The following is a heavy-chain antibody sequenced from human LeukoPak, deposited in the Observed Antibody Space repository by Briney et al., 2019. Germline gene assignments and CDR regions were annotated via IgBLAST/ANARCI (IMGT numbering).Heavy chain of an antibody. CDR1: GYTFTGYY. J-gene: IGHJ4*02. CDR3: ARDFRRIVATTNYYFDY. D-gene: IGHD5-12*01. CDR2: INPNSGGT. V-gene: IGHV1-2*02. Sequence: ASEKVSCKASGYTFTGYYMHWVRQAPGQGLEWMGWINPNSGGTNYAQKFQGRVTMTRDTSISTAYMELSRLRSDDTAVYYCARDFRRIVATTNYYFDYWGQGTLVTVSS.